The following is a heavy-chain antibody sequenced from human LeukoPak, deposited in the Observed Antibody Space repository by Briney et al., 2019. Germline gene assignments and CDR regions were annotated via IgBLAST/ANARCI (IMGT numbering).Heavy chain of an antibody. CDR3: ARDGSGHYYDSSGYPGWFDP. CDR2: INHSGST. V-gene: IGHV4-34*01. Sequence: SETLSLTCAVYGGSFSGYYWSWIRQPPGKGLEWIGEINHSGSTNYNPSLKSRVTISVDTSKNQFSLKLSSVTAADTAVYYCARDGSGHYYDSSGYPGWFDPWGQGTLVTVSS. D-gene: IGHD3-22*01. J-gene: IGHJ5*02. CDR1: GGSFSGYY.